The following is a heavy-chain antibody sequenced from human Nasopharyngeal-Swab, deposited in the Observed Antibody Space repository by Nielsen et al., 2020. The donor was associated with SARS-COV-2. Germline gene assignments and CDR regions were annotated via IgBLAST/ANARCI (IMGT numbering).Heavy chain of an antibody. J-gene: IGHJ6*02. V-gene: IGHV4-39*01. D-gene: IGHD3-3*01. Sequence: WIRQPPGKGLEWIGSIYYSGSTYYNLSLKSRVTISVDTSKNQFSLKLSSVTAADTAVYYCASGRLRFLEWPAEGEFYYYYGMDVWGQGTTVTVSS. CDR3: ASGRLRFLEWPAEGEFYYYYGMDV. CDR2: IYYSGST.